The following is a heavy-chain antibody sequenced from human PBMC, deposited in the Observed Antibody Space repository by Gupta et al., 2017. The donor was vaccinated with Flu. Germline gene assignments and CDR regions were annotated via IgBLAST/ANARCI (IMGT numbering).Heavy chain of an antibody. V-gene: IGHV3-9*01. CDR3: VKDRESYYYAMDV. CDR1: GFTFDDYA. J-gene: IGHJ6*02. Sequence: EVQLVESGGGLVQPGRSLRLSCAGAGFTFDDYAMHWVRQAPGKGLEWVSGISWHSHAIGYADFVQGRFTISRDNAKSSLYLQMNSLRAEDTALYYCVKDRESYYYAMDVWGQGTTVTVSS. CDR2: ISWHSHAI.